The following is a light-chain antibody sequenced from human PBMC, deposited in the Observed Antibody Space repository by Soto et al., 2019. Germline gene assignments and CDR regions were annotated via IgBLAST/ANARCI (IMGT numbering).Light chain of an antibody. CDR1: QSISSSY. CDR2: GAS. J-gene: IGKJ1*01. V-gene: IGKV3-20*01. CDR3: QQYNSYSRT. Sequence: ESVSTQSPGTLSLSPGKRATLSCGASQSISSSYLAWYQQRPGQAPRPLIYGASSRATGIPDRFSGSGSGTEFTLTISSLQPDDFATYYCQQYNSYSRTFGQGTKVDI.